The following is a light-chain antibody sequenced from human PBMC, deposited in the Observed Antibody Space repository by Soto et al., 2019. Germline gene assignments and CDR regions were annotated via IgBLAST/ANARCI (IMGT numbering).Light chain of an antibody. J-gene: IGLJ3*02. Sequence: QSALTQPPSVSGSPGQSVTISCTGTSSDVGNYNRVSWYQQPPGTAPKLMIYEVSNRPSGVPDRFSGSKSGNTASLTISGLQAEDEADYYCSSYTSSGTWVFGGGTQLTVL. V-gene: IGLV2-18*02. CDR3: SSYTSSGTWV. CDR1: SSDVGNYNR. CDR2: EVS.